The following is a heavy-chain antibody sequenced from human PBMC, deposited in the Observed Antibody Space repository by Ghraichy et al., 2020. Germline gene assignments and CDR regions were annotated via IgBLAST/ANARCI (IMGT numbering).Heavy chain of an antibody. Sequence: SVKVSCKASGGTFSSYAISWVRQAPGQGLEWMGGIIPIFGTANYAQKFQGRVTITADESTSTAYMELSSLRSEDTAVYYCVRLITVDTAMATGYYYGMDVWGQGTTVTVSS. CDR3: VRLITVDTAMATGYYYGMDV. CDR1: GGTFSSYA. V-gene: IGHV1-69*13. D-gene: IGHD5-18*01. CDR2: IIPIFGTA. J-gene: IGHJ6*02.